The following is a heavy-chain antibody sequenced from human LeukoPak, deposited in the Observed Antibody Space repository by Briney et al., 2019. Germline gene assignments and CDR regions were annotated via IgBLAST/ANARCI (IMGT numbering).Heavy chain of an antibody. V-gene: IGHV4-4*07. J-gene: IGHJ4*02. D-gene: IGHD1-26*01. CDR3: ARQGYTASYYFLGF. CDR1: GDFIRSYW. Sequence: SETLSLTCDVSGDFIRSYWWGWVRQPAGKGREWIGRIYATGSTKFNPSLKSRLTMSMDTSTNQLSLKLHLKLTSVTAADTAVYFCARQGYTASYYFLGFWSEGTLVTVSP. CDR2: IYATGST.